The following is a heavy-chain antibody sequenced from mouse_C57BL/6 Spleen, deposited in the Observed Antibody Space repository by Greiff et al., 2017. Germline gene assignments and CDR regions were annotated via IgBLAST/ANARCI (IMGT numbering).Heavy chain of an antibody. CDR3: ALYYGNYQAWFAY. J-gene: IGHJ3*01. D-gene: IGHD2-1*01. CDR2: IDPSDSET. Sequence: VQLQQSGAELVRPGSSVKLSCKASGYTFTSYWMHWVKQRPIQGLEWIGNIDPSDSETHYNQKFKDKATLTVDKSSSTAYMQLSSLTSEDSAVYYCALYYGNYQAWFAYWGQGTLVTVSA. V-gene: IGHV1-52*01. CDR1: GYTFTSYW.